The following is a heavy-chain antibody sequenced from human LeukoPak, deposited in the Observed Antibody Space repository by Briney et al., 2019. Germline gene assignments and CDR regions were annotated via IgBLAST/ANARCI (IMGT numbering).Heavy chain of an antibody. V-gene: IGHV3-7*01. D-gene: IGHD1-26*01. Sequence: PAGSLRLSCAASSFTFSTYWMARHRQAPGKGLKWLANTNGGESKKHQADSGKGRFTIATANAQNSVYLQRSRPTDEATAVYDCARYVGGSLDYWGQGALVTVSS. J-gene: IGHJ4*02. CDR3: ARYVGGSLDY. CDR2: TNGGESKK. CDR1: SFTFSTYW.